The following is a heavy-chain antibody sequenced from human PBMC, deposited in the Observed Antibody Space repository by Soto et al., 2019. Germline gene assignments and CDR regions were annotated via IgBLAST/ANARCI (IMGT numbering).Heavy chain of an antibody. CDR1: GGSISSYY. D-gene: IGHD6-19*01. V-gene: IGHV4-4*07. Sequence: SETLSLTCTVSGGSISSYYWSWIRQPAGKGLEWIGRIYTSGSTNYNPSLKSRVTMSVDTSKNQFSLKLSSVTAADTAVYYCARESRPGYNSGWYSFDYWGQGALVTVSS. J-gene: IGHJ4*02. CDR3: ARESRPGYNSGWYSFDY. CDR2: IYTSGST.